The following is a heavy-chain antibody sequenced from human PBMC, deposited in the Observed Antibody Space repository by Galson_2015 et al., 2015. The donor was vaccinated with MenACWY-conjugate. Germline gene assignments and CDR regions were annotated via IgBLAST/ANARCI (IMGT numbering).Heavy chain of an antibody. J-gene: IGHJ6*02. CDR1: GFTFSSYA. D-gene: IGHD3-9*01. CDR3: ANTRKAGTIPVRPGMDV. Sequence: SLRLSCAASGFTFSSYAMSWVRQAPGKGLEWVSAISGSGGSTYYADSVKGRFTISRDNSKNTLYLQMNSLRAEDTAVYYCANTRKAGTIPVRPGMDVWGQGTTVTVSS. CDR2: ISGSGGST. V-gene: IGHV3-23*01.